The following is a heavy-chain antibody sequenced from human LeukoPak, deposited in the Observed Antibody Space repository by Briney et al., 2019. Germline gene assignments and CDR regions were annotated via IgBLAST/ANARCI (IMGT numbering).Heavy chain of an antibody. D-gene: IGHD4-17*01. Sequence: GGSLRLSCAASGFTFDDYAMHWVRQAPGKGLEWVSGISWNSGSIGYADSVKGRFTISRDNAKNSLYLQMNSLRAEDTALYYCAKDSTLILTTWEFDYWGQGTLVTVSS. V-gene: IGHV3-9*01. CDR3: AKDSTLILTTWEFDY. CDR2: ISWNSGSI. J-gene: IGHJ4*02. CDR1: GFTFDDYA.